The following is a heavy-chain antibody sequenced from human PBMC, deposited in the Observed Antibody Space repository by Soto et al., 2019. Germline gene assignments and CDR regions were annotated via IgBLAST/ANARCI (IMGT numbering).Heavy chain of an antibody. D-gene: IGHD5-18*01. CDR1: GYSFTNYP. CDR3: AGGYSYGYRLEH. V-gene: IGHV1-18*01. CDR2: ISAYSGDT. J-gene: IGHJ4*02. Sequence: ASVKVSCTASGYSFTNYPIAWVRRAPGQGLEWMGWISAYSGDTNYAQKFQGRVTMTRDTSTTTAYLELRSLRAEDTTVYYCAGGYSYGYRLEHWGQGTLVTVSS.